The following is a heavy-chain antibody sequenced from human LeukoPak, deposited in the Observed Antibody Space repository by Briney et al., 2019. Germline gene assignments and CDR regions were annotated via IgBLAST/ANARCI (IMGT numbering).Heavy chain of an antibody. CDR3: ARARGFGELLSIDY. CDR2: IYYSGST. Sequence: SETLSLTCTVSGGSISSYYWSWIRQPPGKGLEWIGYIYYSGSTNYNPSLKSRVTISVDTSKNQFSLKLSSVTAADTAVYYCARARGFGELLSIDYWGQGTLVTVSS. V-gene: IGHV4-59*01. D-gene: IGHD3-10*01. J-gene: IGHJ4*02. CDR1: GGSISSYY.